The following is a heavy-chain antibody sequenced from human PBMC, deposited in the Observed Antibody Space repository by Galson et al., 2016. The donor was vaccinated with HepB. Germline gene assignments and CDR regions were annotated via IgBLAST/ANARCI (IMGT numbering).Heavy chain of an antibody. CDR1: GGSISNSSSH. J-gene: IGHJ4*02. D-gene: IGHD3/OR15-3a*01. V-gene: IGHV4-39*01. CDR3: ARLSGAFWPVGY. CDR2: IYYSGGT. Sequence: TLSLTCTVSGGSISNSSSHWGWIRQPPGKGLEWIGSIYYSGGTHYNPSLKSRVTISVDTSKNQFFLRLTSVTAADTAVYFCARLSGAFWPVGYWGQGTLVTVSS.